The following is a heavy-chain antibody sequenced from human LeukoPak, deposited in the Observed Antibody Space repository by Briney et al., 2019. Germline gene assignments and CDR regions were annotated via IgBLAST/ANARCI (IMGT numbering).Heavy chain of an antibody. V-gene: IGHV1-2*02. CDR1: GNTFTGYC. D-gene: IGHD3-10*01. CDR3: ARDRDAVRSDLEY. CDR2: INPNSGAT. J-gene: IGHJ4*02. Sequence: ASVKVSCKASGNTFTGYCVHWVRQAPGQGDEWIGWINPNSGATNYAQRFQGRVTMTRDTSIRTAYLDLSSLRFDDTAVYYCARDRDAVRSDLEYWGQGTLVIVSS.